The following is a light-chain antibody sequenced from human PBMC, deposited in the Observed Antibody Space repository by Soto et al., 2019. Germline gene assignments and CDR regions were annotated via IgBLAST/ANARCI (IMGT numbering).Light chain of an antibody. Sequence: IQMTQSPSSLSASVGDTVTITCRARQSISSYLHWYQQKPGKAPKRLIYAASSLQSGVPSRFSGSGSGTDFPLTISSLQPEDCANYYCQQSYSSPRTFGQGTKVEIK. V-gene: IGKV1-39*01. CDR1: QSISSY. J-gene: IGKJ1*01. CDR3: QQSYSSPRT. CDR2: AAS.